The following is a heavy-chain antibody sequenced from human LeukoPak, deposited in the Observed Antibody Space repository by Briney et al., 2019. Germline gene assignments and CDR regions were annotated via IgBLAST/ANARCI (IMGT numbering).Heavy chain of an antibody. D-gene: IGHD2-8*02. V-gene: IGHV3-7*03. CDR2: IKEDGSET. Sequence: GGSLRLSCVASGLNFNSRWMDWVRRAPGQGLEWAASIKEDGSETHYVDSVRGRFTISRDNDKNSLYLQMNNLRAEDTAMYYCARDGGWWRFDFWGQGALVTVSS. CDR3: ARDGGWWRFDF. CDR1: GLNFNSRW. J-gene: IGHJ4*02.